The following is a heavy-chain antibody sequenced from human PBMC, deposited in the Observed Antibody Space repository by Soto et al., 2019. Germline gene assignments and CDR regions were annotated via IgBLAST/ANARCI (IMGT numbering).Heavy chain of an antibody. D-gene: IGHD2-8*01. V-gene: IGHV1-46*01. CDR1: GYTFTSYY. CDR2: INPSGGST. J-gene: IGHJ6*02. CDR3: ARDTRYCANGVCPSMGMDV. Sequence: AASVKVSFKASGYTFTSYYMHWLRQAPGQGLEWMGIINPSGGSTSYAQKFQGRVTMTGDTSTSTVYMELSSLRSEDTAVYYCARDTRYCANGVCPSMGMDVWGQGTTVTVSS.